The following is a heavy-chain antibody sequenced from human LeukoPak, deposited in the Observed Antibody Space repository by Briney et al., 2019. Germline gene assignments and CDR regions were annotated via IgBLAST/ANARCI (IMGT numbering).Heavy chain of an antibody. V-gene: IGHV4-39*07. Sequence: SETLSLTCTVSGGSISSSSYYWGWIRQPPGKGLEWIGSIYYSGSTYYNPSLKSRVTISIDTSKNQFSLNLSSVTAADTAVYYCARGLQVWSRDPFDYWGQGTLVTVSS. CDR1: GGSISSSSYY. CDR2: IYYSGST. J-gene: IGHJ4*02. D-gene: IGHD5-18*01. CDR3: ARGLQVWSRDPFDY.